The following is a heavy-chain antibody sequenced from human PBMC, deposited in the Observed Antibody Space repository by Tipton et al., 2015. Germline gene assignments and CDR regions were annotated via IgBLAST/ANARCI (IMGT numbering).Heavy chain of an antibody. J-gene: IGHJ4*02. D-gene: IGHD4-17*01. CDR2: ISGSGGGT. CDR1: AFTFSKYA. Sequence: SLRLSCAASAFTFSKYAMSWVRQAPGKGLEWVSAISGSGGGTYYADSVKGRFTISRDNSKNTLYLQMNSLRAEDTAVYYCARDLHDYGSYGIDYWGQGTLVTVSS. CDR3: ARDLHDYGSYGIDY. V-gene: IGHV3-23*01.